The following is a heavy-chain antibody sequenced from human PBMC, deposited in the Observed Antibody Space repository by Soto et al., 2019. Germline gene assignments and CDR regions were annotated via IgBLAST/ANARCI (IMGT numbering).Heavy chain of an antibody. Sequence: SETLSLTCTVSGGSISSYYWSWIRQPPGKGLEWIGYIYYSGSTNYNPSLKSRVTISVETSKNQFSLKLSSVTAADTAVYYCARGYNGMAARKNDAFDIWGQGTMVTVSS. CDR2: IYYSGST. CDR1: GGSISSYY. V-gene: IGHV4-59*01. CDR3: ARGYNGMAARKNDAFDI. J-gene: IGHJ3*02. D-gene: IGHD1-26*01.